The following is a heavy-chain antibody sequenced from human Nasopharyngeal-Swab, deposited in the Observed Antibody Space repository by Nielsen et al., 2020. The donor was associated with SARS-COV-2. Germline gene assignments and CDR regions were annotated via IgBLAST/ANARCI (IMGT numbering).Heavy chain of an antibody. CDR2: INDRGNM. V-gene: IGHV4-34*09. CDR1: GGSFSGYY. D-gene: IGHD3-16*02. CDR3: ARAPSSFQFFFRERGEAFDV. Sequence: LSLTCGVHGGSFSGYYWNWIRQTPEKGLQWIGEINDRGNMDHNPSLKSRVTMSVDTSKNQFSLRLSSVTAADTAVYYCARAPSSFQFFFRERGEAFDVWGQGTTVIVSS. J-gene: IGHJ3*01.